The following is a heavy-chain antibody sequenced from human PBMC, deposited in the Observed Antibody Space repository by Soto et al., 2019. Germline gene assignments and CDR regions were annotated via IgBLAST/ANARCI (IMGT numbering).Heavy chain of an antibody. J-gene: IGHJ2*01. CDR3: ARGGSLNWYFDL. Sequence: PGGSLSLSCAASGFPFSSYWMHWVRQAPGKGLVWVSRINSDGSSTSYADSVKGRFTISRDNAKNTLYLQMNSLRAEDTAVYYCARGGSLNWYFDLWGRGTLVTVSS. D-gene: IGHD1-26*01. CDR1: GFPFSSYW. V-gene: IGHV3-74*01. CDR2: INSDGSST.